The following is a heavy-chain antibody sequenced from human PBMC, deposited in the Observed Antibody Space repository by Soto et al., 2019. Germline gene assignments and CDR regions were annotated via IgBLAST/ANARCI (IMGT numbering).Heavy chain of an antibody. V-gene: IGHV3-48*02. D-gene: IGHD6-19*01. J-gene: IGHJ4*02. CDR2: ISGSSGTI. CDR3: ARKTAIPVAGTHPFDY. CDR1: GFTFSSYS. Sequence: EVQVVESGGGLVQPGGSLRLSCEASGFTFSSYSMNWVRQAPGKGREWVSYISGSSGTIYYADSVKGRFTISRDNAKNSVYLQMNSLRDEDTAMYYCARKTAIPVAGTHPFDYWGQGTLVTVSS.